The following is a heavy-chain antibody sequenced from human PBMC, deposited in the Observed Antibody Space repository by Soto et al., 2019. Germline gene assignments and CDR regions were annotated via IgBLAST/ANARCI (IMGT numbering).Heavy chain of an antibody. CDR1: VDSISSSSYY. J-gene: IGHJ6*02. Sequence: SGTLYPTCTGSVDSISSSSYYWGWIRQPPGKGLEWIGSIYYSGSTYYNPSLKSRVTISVDTSKNQFSLKLSSVTAADTAVYYCASQRWLQLGGNYYYYYGMDVWGQGTTVT. D-gene: IGHD5-12*01. V-gene: IGHV4-39*01. CDR2: IYYSGST. CDR3: ASQRWLQLGGNYYYYYGMDV.